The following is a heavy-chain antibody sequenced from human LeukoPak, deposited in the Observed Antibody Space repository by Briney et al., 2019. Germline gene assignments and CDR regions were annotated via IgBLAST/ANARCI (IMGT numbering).Heavy chain of an antibody. CDR1: GGSFSGYY. CDR3: ARDWSWYYYDSSGYYGVGYFDY. Sequence: SETLSLTCAAYGGSFSGYYWSWIRQPPGKGLEWIGEINHSGSTNYNPSLKSRVTISVDTSKNQFSLKLSSVTAADTAVYYCARDWSWYYYDSSGYYGVGYFDYWGQGTLVTVSS. V-gene: IGHV4-34*01. D-gene: IGHD3-22*01. J-gene: IGHJ4*02. CDR2: INHSGST.